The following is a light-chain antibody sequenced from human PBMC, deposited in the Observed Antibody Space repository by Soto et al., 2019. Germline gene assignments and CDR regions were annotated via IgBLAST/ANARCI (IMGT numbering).Light chain of an antibody. CDR1: SSDVGGYNY. Sequence: ALTQPASVSWSPGQSITISCTGTSSDVGGYNYVSWYQQHPGKAPKLMIYEVSNRPSGVSNRFSGSKSGNTASLTISGLQAEDEADYYCSSYTSSSTLVFGTGTKVTVL. CDR3: SSYTSSSTLV. CDR2: EVS. J-gene: IGLJ1*01. V-gene: IGLV2-14*01.